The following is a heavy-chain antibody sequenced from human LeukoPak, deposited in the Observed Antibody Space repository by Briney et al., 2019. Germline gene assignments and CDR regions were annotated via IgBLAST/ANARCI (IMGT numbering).Heavy chain of an antibody. CDR1: GFRFSDYY. CDR3: ARDIGTYDSSSYYSDY. J-gene: IGHJ4*02. D-gene: IGHD3-22*01. V-gene: IGHV3-11*05. CDR2: ISSRSSYI. Sequence: GGSLRLSCAASGFRFSDYYMSWIRQAPGKGLEWVSYISSRSSYINYADSVKGRFTISRDNAKNSLYLQMNSLRAEDTAVYYCARDIGTYDSSSYYSDYWGQGTLVTVSS.